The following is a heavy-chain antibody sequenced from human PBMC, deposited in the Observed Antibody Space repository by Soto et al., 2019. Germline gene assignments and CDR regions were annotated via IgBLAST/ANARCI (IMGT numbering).Heavy chain of an antibody. CDR1: GLSLSTSGVG. V-gene: IGHV2-5*02. CDR3: SYRPPSGGWFDP. CDR2: LYWDENK. J-gene: IGHJ5*02. Sequence: QITLKESGPALVQPTQTLTLTCTFSGLSLSTSGVGVGWIRQPPGTALEWLALLYWDENKRYSPSLKSRRSITKDTAKNQVVHTTTNMDPVDTATYYWSYRPPSGGWFDPWGPGTLVIVTS. D-gene: IGHD1-26*01.